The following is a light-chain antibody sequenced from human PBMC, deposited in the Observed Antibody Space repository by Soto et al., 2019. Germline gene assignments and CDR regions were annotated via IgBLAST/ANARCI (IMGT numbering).Light chain of an antibody. CDR3: QQHSHWPPWT. CDR1: ENVRTF. J-gene: IGKJ1*01. Sequence: EVVLTQSPATLSLSPGERATLSCRASENVRTFVDWHQQKPGQAPRLLIYGASNRATGIPARFSGSGSGTDFTLTISNLEPEDFAVYYCQQHSHWPPWTFGQGTRVEIQ. CDR2: GAS. V-gene: IGKV3-11*01.